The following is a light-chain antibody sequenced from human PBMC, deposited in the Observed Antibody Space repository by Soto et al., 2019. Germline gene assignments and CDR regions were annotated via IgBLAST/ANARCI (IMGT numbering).Light chain of an antibody. J-gene: IGKJ1*01. Sequence: IVMTQSPATLSVSPGERATLSCRASQTVNRNLAWYQQKVGQAPRLLIYGASSRATGIPARFSGSGSGTEFTLSISSLQSEDFAVYYCQQYNNWPRTFGPGTKVDIK. CDR3: QQYNNWPRT. CDR2: GAS. V-gene: IGKV3-15*01. CDR1: QTVNRN.